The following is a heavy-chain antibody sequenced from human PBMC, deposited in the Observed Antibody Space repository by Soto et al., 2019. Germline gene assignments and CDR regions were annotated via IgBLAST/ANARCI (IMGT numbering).Heavy chain of an antibody. V-gene: IGHV3-48*04. CDR2: ISSSSSTI. J-gene: IGHJ4*02. CDR1: GFTFSSYS. CDR3: ARSHLYYDSSGYPDY. Sequence: GGSLRLSCASSGFTFSSYSMNLVRQAPGKGLEWVSYISSSSSTIYYADSVKGRFTISRDNAKNSLYLQMNSLRAEDTAVYYCARSHLYYDSSGYPDYWGQGTLVTVSS. D-gene: IGHD3-22*01.